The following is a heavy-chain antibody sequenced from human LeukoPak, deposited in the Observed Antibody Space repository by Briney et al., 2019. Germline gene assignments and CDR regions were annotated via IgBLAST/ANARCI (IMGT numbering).Heavy chain of an antibody. CDR1: GVSVSINSAA. CDR2: TYQRSKWYN. J-gene: IGHJ4*02. D-gene: IGHD6-19*01. CDR3: ARSPSPYSSGWYFDY. Sequence: SQTLSLTCAISGVSVSINSAAWNWIRQSPSRGLEWLGRTYQRSKWYNDYAVSVKSRITINPDISKNQFSLQLNSVTPEDTAVYYCARSPSPYSSGWYFDYWGRGTLVTVSS. V-gene: IGHV6-1*01.